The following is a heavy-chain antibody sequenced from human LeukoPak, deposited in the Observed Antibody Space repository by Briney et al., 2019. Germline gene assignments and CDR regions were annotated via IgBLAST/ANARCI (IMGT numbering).Heavy chain of an antibody. CDR3: ARETRSGGSLLRGNWFDP. Sequence: SETLSLTCTVSGGSISSSSYYWGWIRQPPGKGLEWIGSIYYSGSTYYNPSLKSRVTISLDTSKNQFSLKLSSVTAADTAVYYCARETRSGGSLLRGNWFDPWGQGTLVTVSS. D-gene: IGHD2-15*01. V-gene: IGHV4-39*07. J-gene: IGHJ5*02. CDR2: IYYSGST. CDR1: GGSISSSSYY.